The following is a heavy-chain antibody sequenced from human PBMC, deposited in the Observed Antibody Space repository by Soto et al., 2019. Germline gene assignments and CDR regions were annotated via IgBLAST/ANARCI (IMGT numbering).Heavy chain of an antibody. CDR1: GDTYTSYY. CDR3: ARGLVMATIERDFDY. J-gene: IGHJ4*02. D-gene: IGHD2-21*01. Sequence: GASVKVSCKASGDTYTSYYMHWVRQAPGQGLEWMGIINPSGGSTSYAQKFQGRVTMTRDTSTSTVYMELSSMRSEDTAVYYCARGLVMATIERDFDYWGQGTLVTVSS. CDR2: INPSGGST. V-gene: IGHV1-46*01.